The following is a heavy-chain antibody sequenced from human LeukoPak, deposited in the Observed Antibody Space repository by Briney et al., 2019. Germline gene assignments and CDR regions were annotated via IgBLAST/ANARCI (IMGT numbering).Heavy chain of an antibody. CDR1: GGSISSGGYS. V-gene: IGHV4-30-2*01. Sequence: SQTLSLTCAVSGGSISSGGYSWSWIRQPPGKGLEWIGEINHSGSTDYNPSLKSRVTISVDTSKNQFSLKLSSVTAADTAVYYCARGRGGPYDSSGYYSYLYYFDYWGQGTLVTVSS. D-gene: IGHD3-22*01. J-gene: IGHJ4*02. CDR2: INHSGST. CDR3: ARGRGGPYDSSGYYSYLYYFDY.